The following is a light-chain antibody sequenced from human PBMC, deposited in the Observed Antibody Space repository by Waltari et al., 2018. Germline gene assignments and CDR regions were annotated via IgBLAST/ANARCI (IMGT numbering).Light chain of an antibody. J-gene: IGKJ4*01. V-gene: IGKV3-11*01. CDR2: DTS. CDR1: LSVTNY. Sequence: CRSSLSVTNYLAWYQQNPGQAPRILIYDTSNRATGIPARFSGSGFGTDFTLTISSLEPEDFAVYYCQQRRDWPLTFGGGTKVEIK. CDR3: QQRRDWPLT.